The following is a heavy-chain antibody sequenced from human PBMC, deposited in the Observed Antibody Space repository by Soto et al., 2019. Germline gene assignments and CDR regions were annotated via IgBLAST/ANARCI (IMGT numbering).Heavy chain of an antibody. J-gene: IGHJ3*02. CDR2: MYSTGST. V-gene: IGHV4-59*01. CDR3: AREICGGDCYYSTDAFDI. Sequence: SLTCTVSGGSISGYYWSWIRQPPGKGLEWIGYMYSTGSTVYNPSFKSRVTISVDTSKNQFSLKLNSVTAADTAVYFCAREICGGDCYYSTDAFDIWGQGTMVTVSS. D-gene: IGHD2-21*02. CDR1: GGSISGYY.